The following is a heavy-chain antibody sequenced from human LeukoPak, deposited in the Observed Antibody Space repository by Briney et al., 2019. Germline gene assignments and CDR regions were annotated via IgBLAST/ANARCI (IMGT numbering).Heavy chain of an antibody. Sequence: GGSLRLSCAASGFTFSSYWMSWVRQAPGKGLEWVANIKQDGSEKYYVDSVKGRFTISRDNAKNSLYLQMNSLRAEDTAVYYCARSGSSSSGRIWRFDPWGQGTLVTVSS. J-gene: IGHJ5*02. CDR1: GFTFSSYW. D-gene: IGHD6-6*01. CDR3: ARSGSSSSGRIWRFDP. CDR2: IKQDGSEK. V-gene: IGHV3-7*01.